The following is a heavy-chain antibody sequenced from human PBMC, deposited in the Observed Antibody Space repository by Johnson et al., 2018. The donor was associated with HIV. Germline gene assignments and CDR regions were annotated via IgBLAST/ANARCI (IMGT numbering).Heavy chain of an antibody. Sequence: QVQLVESGGGLVKPGGSLRLSCAASGFTFSSYAMSWVRQAPGKGLEYVSAISSNGGSTSYAGSVKGPFTISRDNAKNSLYLQMNSLRAEDTAVYYCAKRGGVGDVAFEIWGQGTMVTVSS. CDR3: AKRGGVGDVAFEI. J-gene: IGHJ3*02. CDR1: GFTFSSYA. CDR2: ISSNGGST. D-gene: IGHD3-16*01. V-gene: IGHV3-64*04.